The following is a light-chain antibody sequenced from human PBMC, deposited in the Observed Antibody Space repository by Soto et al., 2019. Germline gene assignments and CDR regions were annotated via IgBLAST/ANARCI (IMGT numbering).Light chain of an antibody. CDR2: SND. CDR1: YSNVGSNV. J-gene: IGLJ3*02. Sequence: QSVLTQPPSASGTPGQRVTISCSGTYSNVGSNVVNWYQQVPGAAPKLVIYSNDRRPSGVPDRFFGSKSGASASLAISGLQTEDEADYYCAAWDDSLIALLFGGGPKLTVL. CDR3: AAWDDSLIALL. V-gene: IGLV1-44*01.